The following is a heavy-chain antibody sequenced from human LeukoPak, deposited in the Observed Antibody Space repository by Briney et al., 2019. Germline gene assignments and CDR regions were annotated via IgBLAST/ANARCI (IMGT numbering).Heavy chain of an antibody. D-gene: IGHD3-22*01. CDR1: GGSFNGYY. J-gene: IGHJ6*03. CDR2: MNPSGST. Sequence: PSETLSLTCAVYGGSFNGYYWPWIRQTPGKGLEWIGEMNPSGSTNYNPSLKSRGTISVDTSKNQFSLKLSSVNAADTAVYYCARGRQDVTMIVVVMTAVSYYLDVWGKGTTVTVS. CDR3: ARGRQDVTMIVVVMTAVSYYLDV. V-gene: IGHV4-34*01.